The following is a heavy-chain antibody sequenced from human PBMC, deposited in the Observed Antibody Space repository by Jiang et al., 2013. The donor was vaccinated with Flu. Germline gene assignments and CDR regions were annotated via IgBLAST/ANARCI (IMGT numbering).Heavy chain of an antibody. CDR2: ISDNGVT. J-gene: IGHJ4*02. Sequence: SGPGLVKPSETLSLTCSVSGGPFSSSTYYWGWIRQPPGKGLEWIGTISDNGVTYYNPSLKSRVTISVDTSKKQFSLKLNSVTAADTAVYYCAAGFGELTRSFDYWGQGTLVTVSS. V-gene: IGHV4-39*01. CDR3: AAGFGELTRSFDY. CDR1: GGPFSSSTYY. D-gene: IGHD3-10*01.